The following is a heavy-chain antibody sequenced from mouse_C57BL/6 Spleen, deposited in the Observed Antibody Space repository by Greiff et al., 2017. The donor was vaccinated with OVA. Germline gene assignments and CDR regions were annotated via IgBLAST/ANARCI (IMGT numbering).Heavy chain of an antibody. Sequence: QVQLQQPGAELVMPGASVKLSCKASGYTFTSYWMHWVKQRPGQGLEWIGEIDPSDSYTNYNQKFKGKSTLTVDKSSSTAYMQLSSLTSEDSAVYYCARRGLPYYFDDWGQGTTLTVSS. J-gene: IGHJ2*01. CDR2: IDPSDSYT. CDR1: GYTFTSYW. D-gene: IGHD2-4*01. V-gene: IGHV1-69*01. CDR3: ARRGLPYYFDD.